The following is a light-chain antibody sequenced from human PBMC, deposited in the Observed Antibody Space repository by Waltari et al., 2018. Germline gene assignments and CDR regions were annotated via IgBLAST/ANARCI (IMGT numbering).Light chain of an antibody. CDR1: QGVSTY. Sequence: DIQMTQSPSSLSASVGDRVTITCRASQGVSTYLAWCQQKPGKAPKLLIYKASTLQSGVPSRFSGSGSGTDFTLTISSLQPEDFATYYCQQHDSSPFTFGPGTKLDIK. CDR3: QQHDSSPFT. J-gene: IGKJ3*01. V-gene: IGKV1-16*01. CDR2: KAS.